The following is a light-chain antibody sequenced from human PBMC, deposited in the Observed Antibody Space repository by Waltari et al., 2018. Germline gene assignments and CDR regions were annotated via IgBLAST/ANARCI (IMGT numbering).Light chain of an antibody. J-gene: IGLJ2*01. Sequence: QSALTQPPSASGSPGQSVTISCTGTSSDVGGYNYVSWYQQYPGKAPKLMIYDVTKRPSGVPSRFSCPKSGTTASLTVSELQAEDEADYYCSSYAGSNIVIFGGGTTLTVL. V-gene: IGLV2-8*01. CDR2: DVT. CDR1: SSDVGGYNY. CDR3: SSYAGSNIVI.